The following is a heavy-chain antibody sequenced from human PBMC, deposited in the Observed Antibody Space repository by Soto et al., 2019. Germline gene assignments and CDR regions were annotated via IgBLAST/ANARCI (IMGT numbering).Heavy chain of an antibody. Sequence: ASVKVSCKASGYTFTSYGISWVRQAPGQGLEWMGWISAYNGNTNYAQKLQGRVTMTTDTSTSTAYMELRSLRSDDTAVYYCARDGEVVAARDYYYYGMDVWGQGTTVTVSS. J-gene: IGHJ6*02. D-gene: IGHD2-15*01. V-gene: IGHV1-18*01. CDR1: GYTFTSYG. CDR3: ARDGEVVAARDYYYYGMDV. CDR2: ISAYNGNT.